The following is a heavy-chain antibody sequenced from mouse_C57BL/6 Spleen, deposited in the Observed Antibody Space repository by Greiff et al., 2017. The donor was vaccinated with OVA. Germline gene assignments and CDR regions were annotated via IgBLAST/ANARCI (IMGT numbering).Heavy chain of an antibody. CDR3: ARTDYSRYFDY. CDR1: GYTFTSYW. D-gene: IGHD2-13*01. CDR2: IYPNSGST. J-gene: IGHJ2*01. Sequence: QVQLQQPGAELVKPGASVKLSCKASGYTFTSYWMHWVKQRPGQGLEWIGMIYPNSGSTNYNEKFKSKATLTVDKSSSTAYMQLSSLTSEDSAVYYCARTDYSRYFDYWGKGTTLTVSS. V-gene: IGHV1-64*01.